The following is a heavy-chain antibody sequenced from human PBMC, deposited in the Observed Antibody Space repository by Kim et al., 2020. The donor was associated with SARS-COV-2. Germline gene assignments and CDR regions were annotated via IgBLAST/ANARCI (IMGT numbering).Heavy chain of an antibody. J-gene: IGHJ4*02. V-gene: IGHV4-38-2*02. CDR3: ARDRGGFGY. CDR2: IYHSGST. CDR1: GYSISSGYY. D-gene: IGHD3-16*01. Sequence: SETLSLTCTVSGYSISSGYYWGWIRQPPGKGLEWIGSIYHSGSTYYNPSLKSRVTISVDTSKNQFSLKLSSVTAADTAVYYCARDRGGFGYWGQGTLVTVSS.